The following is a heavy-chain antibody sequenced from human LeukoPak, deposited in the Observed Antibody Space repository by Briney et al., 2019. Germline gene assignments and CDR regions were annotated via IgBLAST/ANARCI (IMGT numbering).Heavy chain of an antibody. CDR3: ARVSGSGTYYPY. CDR2: INPNNGGT. Sequence: ASVKVSCKASGYTFTAHYRHWLRQAPGQGLEWMGWINPNNGGTNYAQNFQGRVTMTRDTSISTAYMELSRLISDDTAVYYCARVSGSGTYYPYWGQGTLVTVSS. J-gene: IGHJ4*02. CDR1: GYTFTAHY. V-gene: IGHV1-2*02. D-gene: IGHD3-10*01.